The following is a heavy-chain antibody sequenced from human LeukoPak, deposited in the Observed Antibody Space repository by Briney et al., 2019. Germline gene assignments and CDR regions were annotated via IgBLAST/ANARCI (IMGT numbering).Heavy chain of an antibody. J-gene: IGHJ4*02. Sequence: GGSLRLSCAASGFTFSDYYMSWIRQAPGKGLEWVSYISNSGSTIYYADSVKGRFTISRDNAKNSLYLQMNSLRAEDTAVYYCARDRHGWWDKIDYWGQGTLVTVSS. CDR1: GFTFSDYY. CDR2: ISNSGSTI. V-gene: IGHV3-11*04. D-gene: IGHD6-19*01. CDR3: ARDRHGWWDKIDY.